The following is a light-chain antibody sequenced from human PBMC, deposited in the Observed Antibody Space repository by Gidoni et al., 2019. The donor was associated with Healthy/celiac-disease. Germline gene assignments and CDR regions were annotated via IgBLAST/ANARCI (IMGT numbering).Light chain of an antibody. CDR3: QSADSSGTHAV. Sequence: YELTQPPAVSVSPGQTARITCSGDALPKQYAYWYQQKPGQAPVLVIYKDSERSSGIPARFSGSSSWTTVTLTISGVQAEDEADYYCQSADSSGTHAVFGGGTQLTVL. CDR2: KDS. CDR1: ALPKQY. J-gene: IGLJ7*01. V-gene: IGLV3-25*03.